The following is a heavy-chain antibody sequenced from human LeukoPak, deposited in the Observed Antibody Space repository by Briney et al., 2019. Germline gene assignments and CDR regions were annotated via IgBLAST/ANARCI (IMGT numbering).Heavy chain of an antibody. CDR3: ARHVDSFEAVAGYYFDY. V-gene: IGHV4-38-2*01. D-gene: IGHD6-19*01. CDR1: GYSISSGYY. J-gene: IGHJ4*02. Sequence: SETLSLTCAVSGYSISSGYYWGWIRQPPGKGLEWIGSTYHSGSTYYNPSLKSRVTISVDTSKNQFSLKLSSVTAADTAVYYCARHVDSFEAVAGYYFDYWGQGTLVTVSS. CDR2: TYHSGST.